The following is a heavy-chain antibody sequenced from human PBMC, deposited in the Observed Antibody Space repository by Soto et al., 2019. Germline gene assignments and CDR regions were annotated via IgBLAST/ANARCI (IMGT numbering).Heavy chain of an antibody. V-gene: IGHV3-23*01. Sequence: GGSLRLSCMASGFSFRSYAMGWVRQAPGKGLEWVSSISSSGNSTYYAGSVRGRFTISRDNSKNTLFLEVNSLGGEDTATYYCATSSSMDHWGQGSLVTVSS. CDR2: ISSSGNST. J-gene: IGHJ4*02. CDR1: GFSFRSYA. D-gene: IGHD6-6*01. CDR3: ATSSSMDH.